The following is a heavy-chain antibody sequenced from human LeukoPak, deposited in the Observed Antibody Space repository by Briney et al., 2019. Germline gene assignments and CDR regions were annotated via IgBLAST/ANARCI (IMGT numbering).Heavy chain of an antibody. CDR3: AIDSSGSADAFDI. CDR1: GDSITTSNW. CDR2: IYHRGNT. J-gene: IGHJ3*02. Sequence: GTLSLTCVVSGDSITTSNWWNWVRQPPGKGLEWIGKIYHRGNTNNNPSLKSRVTMSVDRSKNQFSLKLSSVTAADTAVYYCAIDSSGSADAFDIWGQGTMVTVSS. V-gene: IGHV4-4*02. D-gene: IGHD3-22*01.